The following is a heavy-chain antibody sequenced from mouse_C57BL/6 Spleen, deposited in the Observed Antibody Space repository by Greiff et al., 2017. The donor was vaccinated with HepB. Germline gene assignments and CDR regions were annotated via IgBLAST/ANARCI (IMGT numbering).Heavy chain of an antibody. J-gene: IGHJ2*01. Sequence: QVQLKQSGTELVKPGASVKLSCKASGYTFTSYWMHWVKQRPGQGLEWIGNINPSNGGTNYNEKFKSKATLTVDKSSSTAYMQLSSLTSEDSAVYYCARHYYGSSYFDYWGQGTTLTVSS. CDR2: INPSNGGT. CDR1: GYTFTSYW. CDR3: ARHYYGSSYFDY. V-gene: IGHV1-53*01. D-gene: IGHD1-1*01.